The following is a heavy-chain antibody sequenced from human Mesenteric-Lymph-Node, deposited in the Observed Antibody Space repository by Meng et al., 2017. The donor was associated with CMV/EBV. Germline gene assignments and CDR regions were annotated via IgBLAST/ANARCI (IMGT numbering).Heavy chain of an antibody. CDR3: ARDVNDYYYYGLDV. CDR2: IKQDGSEQ. J-gene: IGHJ6*02. V-gene: IGHV3-7*01. Sequence: GESLKISCAASGFTFSSYAMHWVRQAPGKGLEWVANIKQDGSEQYYVDSVKGRFTISRDNAKNSLYLQMNSLRAEDTASYYCARDVNDYYYYGLDVWGQGTTVTVSS. CDR1: GFTFSSYA.